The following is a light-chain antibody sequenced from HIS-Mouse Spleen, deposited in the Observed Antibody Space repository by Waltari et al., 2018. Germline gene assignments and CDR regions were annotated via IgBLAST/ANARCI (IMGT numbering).Light chain of an antibody. CDR1: QSISSW. Sequence: IQMPQSPSTLSASVGARVTIPCRASQSISSWLAWYQQKPGKAPKLLIYKASSLESGVPSRFSGSGSGTEFTLTISSLQPDDFATYYCQQYNSYSITFGQGTRLEIK. CDR3: QQYNSYSIT. V-gene: IGKV1-5*03. J-gene: IGKJ5*01. CDR2: KAS.